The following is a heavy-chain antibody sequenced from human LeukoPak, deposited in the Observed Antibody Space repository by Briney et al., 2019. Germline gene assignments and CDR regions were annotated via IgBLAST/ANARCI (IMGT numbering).Heavy chain of an antibody. D-gene: IGHD1-26*01. CDR1: GASIISYY. CDR3: ARLYREGGERFDP. V-gene: IGHV4-59*01. CDR2: IYYSGST. J-gene: IGHJ5*02. Sequence: SETLSLTCTVSGASIISYYWTWIRQPPGKGREWIGYIYYSGSTNYNPSLKSRVTISVDTSKNQFSLKLSSVTAADTAVYYCARLYREGGERFDPWGQGTLVTVSS.